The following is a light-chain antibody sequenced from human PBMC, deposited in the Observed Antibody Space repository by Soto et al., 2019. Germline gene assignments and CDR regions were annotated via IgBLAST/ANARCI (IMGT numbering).Light chain of an antibody. CDR3: QTWGTGIQV. CDR2: LNSDGSH. CDR1: SGHSSYA. V-gene: IGLV4-69*01. J-gene: IGLJ2*01. Sequence: QSVLTQSPSASASLGASVKLTCTLSSGHSSYAIAWHQQQPEKGPRYLMKLNSDGSHSKGDGIPDRFSGSSSGAERYLTISSIQSKDEADYYCQTWGTGIQVFGGGTKVTVL.